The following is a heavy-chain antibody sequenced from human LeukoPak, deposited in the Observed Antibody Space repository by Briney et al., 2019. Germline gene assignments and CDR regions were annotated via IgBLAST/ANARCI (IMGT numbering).Heavy chain of an antibody. Sequence: GASVKVSCKASGYTFTGYFIHWVRQAPGQGPEWMGWINPNSGNTGYAQKFQGRVTMTRNTSISTAYMELSSLRSEDTAVYYCARGLSGYEKFYYYYYYMDVWGKGTTVTISS. CDR2: INPNSGNT. V-gene: IGHV1-8*02. CDR1: GYTFTGYF. J-gene: IGHJ6*03. CDR3: ARGLSGYEKFYYYYYYMDV. D-gene: IGHD5-12*01.